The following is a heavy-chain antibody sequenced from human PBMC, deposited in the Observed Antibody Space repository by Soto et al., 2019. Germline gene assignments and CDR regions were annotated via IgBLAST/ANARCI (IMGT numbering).Heavy chain of an antibody. CDR3: VLRSMAVVPEY. J-gene: IGHJ4*02. CDR1: GGSISSGGYS. D-gene: IGHD3-22*01. V-gene: IGHV4-30-2*01. CDR2: IYHSGST. Sequence: SETLSLTCAVSGGSISSGGYSWSWIRQPPGKGLEWIGYIYHSGSTYYNPSLKSRVTISVDKSKNQFSLKLSSVTAADTAVYYCVLRSMAVVPEYWGQGTLVTVSS.